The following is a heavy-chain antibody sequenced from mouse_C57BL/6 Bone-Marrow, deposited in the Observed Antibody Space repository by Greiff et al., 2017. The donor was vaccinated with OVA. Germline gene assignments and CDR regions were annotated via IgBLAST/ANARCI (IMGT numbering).Heavy chain of an antibody. CDR3: ARKTYYSNGYFDV. CDR2: IHPNSGST. Sequence: VQLQQSGAELVKPGASVKLSCKASGYTFTSYWMHWVKQRPGQGLEWIGMIHPNSGSTNYNEKFKSKATLTVDKSSSTAYMQLSSLTSEDSAVYYCARKTYYSNGYFDVWGTGTTVTVSS. CDR1: GYTFTSYW. J-gene: IGHJ1*03. D-gene: IGHD2-5*01. V-gene: IGHV1-64*01.